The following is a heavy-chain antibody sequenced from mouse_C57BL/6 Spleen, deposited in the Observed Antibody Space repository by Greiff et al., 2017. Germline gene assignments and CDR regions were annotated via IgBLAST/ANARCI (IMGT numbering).Heavy chain of an antibody. CDR2: INPYNGGT. CDR3: ARRGSWGAMDY. Sequence: EVQLQQSGPVLVKPGASVKMSCKASGYTFTDYYMNWVKQSHGKSLEWIGVINPYNGGTSYNQKFKGKATLTVDKSSSTAYMELNSLTSEDSAVYYCARRGSWGAMDYWGQGTSVTVSS. V-gene: IGHV1-19*01. CDR1: GYTFTDYY. D-gene: IGHD3-3*01. J-gene: IGHJ4*01.